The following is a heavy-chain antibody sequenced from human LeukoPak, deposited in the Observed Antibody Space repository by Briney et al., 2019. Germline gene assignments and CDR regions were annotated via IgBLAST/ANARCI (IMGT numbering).Heavy chain of an antibody. CDR2: INNDGRSA. Sequence: GGSLRLSCAASGFTFRSYWMHWVRQAPGKGLVWVSRINNDGRSASYGDSVTGRFTMSRDNAKNTVYLQKNSLTAEDTAVYYCVRDVWGDRDGFFECWGQGTLVTVSS. D-gene: IGHD2-21*01. CDR1: GFTFRSYW. CDR3: VRDVWGDRDGFFEC. V-gene: IGHV3-74*01. J-gene: IGHJ4*02.